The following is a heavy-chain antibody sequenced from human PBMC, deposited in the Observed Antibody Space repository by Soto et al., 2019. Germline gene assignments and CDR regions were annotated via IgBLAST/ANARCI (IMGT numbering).Heavy chain of an antibody. V-gene: IGHV1-18*01. J-gene: IGHJ6*02. CDR2: ISAYNDNT. CDR3: ARDRGTYYYGMDV. CDR1: GYTYTSYG. Sequence: ASVKVSCKASGYTYTSYGISWVRQAPGQGLEWMGWISAYNDNTNYAQKLQGRVTMTTDTSTSTAYMELRSLRSDATAVYYCARDRGTYYYGMDVWGQGTTVTVSS.